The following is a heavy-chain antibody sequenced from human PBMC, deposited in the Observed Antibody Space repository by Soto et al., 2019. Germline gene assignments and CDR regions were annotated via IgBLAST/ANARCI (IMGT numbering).Heavy chain of an antibody. V-gene: IGHV5-51*01. CDR3: ATTYYYDSSGYSPFDY. J-gene: IGHJ4*02. CDR2: IYPGDSDT. Sequence: GESLKISCKGSGYSFTSYWIGWVRQMPGKGLEWMGIIYPGDSDTRYSPSFQGQVTISADKSISTAYLQWSSLKASGTAMYYCATTYYYDSSGYSPFDYWGQGTLVTVSS. CDR1: GYSFTSYW. D-gene: IGHD3-22*01.